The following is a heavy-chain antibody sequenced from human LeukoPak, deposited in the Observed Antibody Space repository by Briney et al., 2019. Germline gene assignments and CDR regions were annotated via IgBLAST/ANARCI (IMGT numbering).Heavy chain of an antibody. J-gene: IGHJ4*02. CDR2: ISGSGGST. CDR1: GFTFSSYA. CDR3: AKDVSHYYYDSSIPVGY. D-gene: IGHD3-22*01. V-gene: IGHV3-23*01. Sequence: GGSLRLSCAASGFTFSSYAMSWVRQAPGKGLEWVSAISGSGGSTYYADSVKGRFTISRDNSKNTLYLKMNSLRAEDTAVYYCAKDVSHYYYDSSIPVGYWGQGTLVTVSS.